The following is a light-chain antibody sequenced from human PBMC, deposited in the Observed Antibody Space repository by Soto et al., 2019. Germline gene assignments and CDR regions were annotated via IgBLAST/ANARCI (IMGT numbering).Light chain of an antibody. V-gene: IGLV2-8*01. CDR2: DVD. CDR3: SSYAGSNTFV. J-gene: IGLJ1*01. CDR1: SSDVGGYDS. Sequence: QSVLTQPPSASGSPGQSVTISCSGTSSDVGGYDSVSWYQHHPGKVPKLIIFDVDKWPSGVPDRFSGFKSGNTASLTVSGLRAEDEADYYCSSYAGSNTFVFGTGTKVIVL.